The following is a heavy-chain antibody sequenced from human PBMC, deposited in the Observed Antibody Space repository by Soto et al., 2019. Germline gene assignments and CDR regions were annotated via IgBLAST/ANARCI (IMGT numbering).Heavy chain of an antibody. CDR2: INAGVGNT. J-gene: IGHJ6*02. CDR1: GYNVSTYA. D-gene: IGHD6-13*01. CDR3: ARGVHSLTWYRRIYGMDV. V-gene: IGHV1-3*01. Sequence: QVQLVQSGAEVKRPGASVKVSCKASGYNVSTYAMHWVRQAPGQRHEWMGWINAGVGNTKYSQKFQGRVTITRDTSASTAYMELSSLRYEDTAVYYCARGVHSLTWYRRIYGMDVWGQGTTVTVSS.